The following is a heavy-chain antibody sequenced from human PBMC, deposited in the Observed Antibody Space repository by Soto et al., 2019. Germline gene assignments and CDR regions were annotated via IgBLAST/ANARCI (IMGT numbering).Heavy chain of an antibody. Sequence: QVQLQESGPGLVKPSQTLSLTCTVSGGSISSGGYYWSWIRQHPGKGLEWIGYIYYSGSTYYNPALLWRVTISVDTCKNQFSLKLSSVTAADTAVYYCARVGVRYFDQWDWYFDLWGRGTLVTVSS. CDR2: IYYSGST. CDR1: GGSISSGGYY. J-gene: IGHJ2*01. V-gene: IGHV4-31*03. CDR3: ARVGVRYFDQWDWYFDL. D-gene: IGHD3-9*01.